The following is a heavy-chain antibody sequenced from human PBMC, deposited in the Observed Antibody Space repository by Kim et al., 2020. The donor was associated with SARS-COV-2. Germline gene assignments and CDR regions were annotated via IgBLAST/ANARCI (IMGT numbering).Heavy chain of an antibody. Sequence: SETLSLTCTVSGGSISSGSYYWSWIRQPAGKGLEWIGRIYTSGSTNYNPSLKSRVTISVDTSKNQLSLKLSSVTAADTAVYYCARERGMAYYYDSSGYPLFDYWGQGTLVTVSS. CDR2: IYTSGST. D-gene: IGHD3-22*01. CDR1: GGSISSGSYY. J-gene: IGHJ4*02. CDR3: ARERGMAYYYDSSGYPLFDY. V-gene: IGHV4-61*02.